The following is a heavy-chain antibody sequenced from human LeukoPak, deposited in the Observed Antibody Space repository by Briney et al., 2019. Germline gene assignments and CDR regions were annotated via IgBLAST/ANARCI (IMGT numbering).Heavy chain of an antibody. CDR1: GFTFSSYS. V-gene: IGHV3-48*04. CDR3: AKKLFTGMGFYFDS. CDR2: ISSSSSTI. J-gene: IGHJ4*02. D-gene: IGHD3-10*01. Sequence: GGSLRLSCAASGFTFSSYSMNWVRQAPGKGLEWVSYISSSSSTIYYADSVKGRFTISRDNAKNSLDLQMNSLRAGDTALYYCAKKLFTGMGFYFDSWGQGTLVTVSS.